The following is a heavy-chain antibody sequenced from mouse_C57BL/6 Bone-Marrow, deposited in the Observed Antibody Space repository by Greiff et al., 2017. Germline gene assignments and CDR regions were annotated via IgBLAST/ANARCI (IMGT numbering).Heavy chain of an antibody. J-gene: IGHJ1*03. CDR3: ARSGTVVARYFDV. CDR2: IYPRSGNT. CDR1: GYTFTSYG. Sequence: QVHVKQSGAELARPGASVKLSCKASGYTFTSYGISWVKQRTGQGLEWIGEIYPRSGNTYYNEKFKGKATLTADKSSSTAYMELRSLTSEDSAVYFCARSGTVVARYFDVWGTGTTVTVSS. D-gene: IGHD1-1*01. V-gene: IGHV1-81*01.